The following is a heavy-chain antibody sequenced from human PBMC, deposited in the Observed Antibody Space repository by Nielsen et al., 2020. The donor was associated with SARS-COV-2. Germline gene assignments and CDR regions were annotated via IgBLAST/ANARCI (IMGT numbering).Heavy chain of an antibody. V-gene: IGHV4-4*02. D-gene: IGHD3-3*01. J-gene: IGHJ2*01. Sequence: SETLSLTCAVSGGSTSSSNWWSWVRQPPGKGLEWIGEIYHSGSTNYNPSLKSRVTISVDTSKNQFSLKLSSVTAADTAVYYCARDRPPYYDFWSGYLDGGYFDLWCRGTLVTVSS. CDR3: ARDRPPYYDFWSGYLDGGYFDL. CDR2: IYHSGST. CDR1: GGSTSSSNW.